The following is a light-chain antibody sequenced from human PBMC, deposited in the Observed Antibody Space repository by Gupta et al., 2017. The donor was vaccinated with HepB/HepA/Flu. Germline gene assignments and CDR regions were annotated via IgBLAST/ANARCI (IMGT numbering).Light chain of an antibody. J-gene: IGKJ4*01. CDR1: QSVSSY. CDR2: DAS. CDR3: LHRSISLT. Sequence: LTQSPATMSLSPGERATRSCRASQSVSSYLDWYQQKPGQAPRLLIYDASTSATGIPVRFSGSGSETDFTLTSMRPEAEDFAVYYGLHRSISLTFGGGTKVEIK. V-gene: IGKV3-11*01.